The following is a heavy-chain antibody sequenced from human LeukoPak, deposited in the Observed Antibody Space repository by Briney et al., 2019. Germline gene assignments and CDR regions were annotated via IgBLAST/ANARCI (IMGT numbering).Heavy chain of an antibody. D-gene: IGHD2-2*01. Sequence: GASVKVSCKASGYTFTGYYMHWVRQAPGQGLEWMGWINPNSGGTNYAQKFQGRVTMTRDTSISTAYMELSRLRSDDTAVYYCARVGSRGYYYYCMDVWGKGTTVTVSS. CDR1: GYTFTGYY. J-gene: IGHJ6*03. CDR2: INPNSGGT. V-gene: IGHV1-2*02. CDR3: ARVGSRGYYYYCMDV.